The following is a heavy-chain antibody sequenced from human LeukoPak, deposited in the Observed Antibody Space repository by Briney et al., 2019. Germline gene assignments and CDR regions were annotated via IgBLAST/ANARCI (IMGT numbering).Heavy chain of an antibody. J-gene: IGHJ3*02. CDR1: GYTFTSYY. CDR2: INPSGGST. CDR3: AFGITGTRGAFDI. V-gene: IGHV1-46*03. D-gene: IGHD1/OR15-1a*01. Sequence: ASVKVSCKASGYTFTSYYMHWVRQAPGQGLEWMGIINPSGGSTSYAQKFQGRVTMTRDTSTSTVYMELSSLRSEDTAAYYCAFGITGTRGAFDIWGQGTMVTVSS.